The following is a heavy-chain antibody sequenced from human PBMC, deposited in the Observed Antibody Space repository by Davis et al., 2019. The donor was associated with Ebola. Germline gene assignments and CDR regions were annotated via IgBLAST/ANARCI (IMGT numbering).Heavy chain of an antibody. D-gene: IGHD4-17*01. Sequence: MPSETLSLTCTVSGGSISNGYYYWSWIRQHPGKGLEWVGYIYYSGTTYYNPSLKSRVSISIDTSKNQFSLQLNSVTAADTAVYYCARELRPDDYGVRDNYYYGMDVWGKGTTVIVSS. V-gene: IGHV4-31*03. J-gene: IGHJ6*04. CDR3: ARELRPDDYGVRDNYYYGMDV. CDR2: IYYSGTT. CDR1: GGSISNGYYY.